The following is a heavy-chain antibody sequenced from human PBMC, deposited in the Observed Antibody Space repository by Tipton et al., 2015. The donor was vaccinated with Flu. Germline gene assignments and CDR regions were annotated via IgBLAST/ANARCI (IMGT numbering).Heavy chain of an antibody. CDR1: GFTFSSYS. Sequence: CAASGFTFSSYSMNWVRQAPGKGLEWVSSISSSSSYIYYADSVKGRFTISRDNAKNSLYLQMNSLRAEDTAVYYCAKAIDVAGTGTFDYWGQGTLVTVSS. V-gene: IGHV3-21*01. CDR3: AKAIDVAGTGTFDY. J-gene: IGHJ4*02. CDR2: ISSSSSYI. D-gene: IGHD6-19*01.